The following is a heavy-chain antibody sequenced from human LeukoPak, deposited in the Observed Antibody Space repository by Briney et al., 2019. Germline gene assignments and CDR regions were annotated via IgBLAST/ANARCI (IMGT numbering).Heavy chain of an antibody. CDR2: FDPEDGEI. J-gene: IGHJ4*02. CDR1: GYTLTGLS. Sequence: ASVKVSCKVSGYTLTGLSMHWVRQSPGKGLEWMGGFDPEDGEIMYAQKFQGRVTMTEDTSTDTAYMELSSLRFEDTAVYYCTTRLAGGGYSYGSSFDYWGQGTLVTVSS. V-gene: IGHV1-24*01. CDR3: TTRLAGGGYSYGSSFDY. D-gene: IGHD5-18*01.